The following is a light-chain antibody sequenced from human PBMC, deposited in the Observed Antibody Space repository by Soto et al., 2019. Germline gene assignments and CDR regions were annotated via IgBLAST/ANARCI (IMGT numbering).Light chain of an antibody. CDR2: SAT. CDR3: QQSYDAPLT. Sequence: DIQMTQSPSSLSASVGDRVTITCRASQDIGTFLAWYQQRPGRAPHILIYSATTLQSGVPSRFSGSGSGTDFTLSINGLQVEDLAIYYCQQSYDAPLTFGGGTKVEI. J-gene: IGKJ4*01. CDR1: QDIGTF. V-gene: IGKV1-39*01.